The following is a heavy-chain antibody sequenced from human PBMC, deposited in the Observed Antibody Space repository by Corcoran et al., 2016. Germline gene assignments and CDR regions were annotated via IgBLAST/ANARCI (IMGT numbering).Heavy chain of an antibody. CDR1: GFAFDTYW. Sequence: EVQLVESGGGLVQPGGSLRLSCAASGFAFDTYWMNWVRQAPGKGLEWVANIKGGENEKYYVDSVKGRFTISRDNGKYLVYLQMNSLRAEDTAVYYCGRSSWNDYWGQVTLVTVSS. D-gene: IGHD6-13*01. CDR2: IKGGENEK. J-gene: IGHJ4*02. V-gene: IGHV3-7*01. CDR3: GRSSWNDY.